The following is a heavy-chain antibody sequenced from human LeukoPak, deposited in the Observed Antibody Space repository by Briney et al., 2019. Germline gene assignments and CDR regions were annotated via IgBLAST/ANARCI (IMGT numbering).Heavy chain of an antibody. CDR1: GYTLTEVS. CDR3: ATEVVGYGDVHYFDS. J-gene: IGHJ4*02. V-gene: IGHV1-24*01. CDR2: FDPADGDP. Sequence: ASVKVSCKISGYTLTEVSMHWVRQAPGKGLEWMGGFDPADGDPIYAQKFQGRVTMSEDTSTDTAYMDLSSLRSEDTAVYYCATEVVGYGDVHYFDSWGQGTLVTVSS. D-gene: IGHD4-17*01.